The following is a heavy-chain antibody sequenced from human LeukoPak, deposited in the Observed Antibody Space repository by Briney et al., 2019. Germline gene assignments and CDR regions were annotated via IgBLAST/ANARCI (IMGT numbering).Heavy chain of an antibody. CDR1: GFTFSDYY. Sequence: GGSLRLSCAASGFTFSDYYMSWIRQAPGKGLEWISYISSSGDTIFYADSVKGRFTISRDNAKNSLYLQMNSLRADDTAVYYCARDSDANPWGYFDYWGQGTLVTVSS. CDR2: ISSSGDTI. J-gene: IGHJ4*02. D-gene: IGHD1-26*01. CDR3: ARDSDANPWGYFDY. V-gene: IGHV3-11*04.